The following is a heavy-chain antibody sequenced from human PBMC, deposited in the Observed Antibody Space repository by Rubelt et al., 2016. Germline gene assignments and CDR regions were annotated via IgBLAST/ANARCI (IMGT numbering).Heavy chain of an antibody. D-gene: IGHD3-10*01. Sequence: YYADSVKGRFTISRDNAKNSLYLQMNSLRAEDTAVYYCARDYGSGSYYYYGMDVWGQGTTVTVSS. CDR3: ARDYGSGSYYYYGMDV. J-gene: IGHJ6*02. V-gene: IGHV3-21*01.